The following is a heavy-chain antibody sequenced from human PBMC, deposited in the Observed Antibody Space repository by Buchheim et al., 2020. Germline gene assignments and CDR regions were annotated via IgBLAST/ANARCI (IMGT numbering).Heavy chain of an antibody. J-gene: IGHJ4*02. V-gene: IGHV4-39*07. CDR1: GGSISSSSYY. CDR2: IYYSGST. D-gene: IGHD3-22*01. Sequence: QLQLQESGPGLVKPSETLSLTCTVSGGSISSSSYYWGWIRQPPGKGLEWIGSIYYSGSTYYNPSLKSRVTISVDTSQNQFSLKLSSVTAADTAVYYCARDGGYYDSSGYSDYWGQGTL. CDR3: ARDGGYYDSSGYSDY.